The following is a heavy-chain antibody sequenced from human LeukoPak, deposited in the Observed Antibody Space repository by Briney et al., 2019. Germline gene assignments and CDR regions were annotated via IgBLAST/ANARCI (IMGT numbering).Heavy chain of an antibody. D-gene: IGHD7-27*01. CDR3: ARGPPNWGYDY. CDR2: MSPNSGDT. V-gene: IGHV1-8*01. CDR1: GYTFTSYD. Sequence: ASVKVSCKASGYTFTSYDFNWVRQATGQRPEWMGWMSPNSGDTGYAQKFQDRVTMTRNTSISTAYMELSSLRSDDPAVYYCARGPPNWGYDYWGPGTLVTVSS. J-gene: IGHJ4*02.